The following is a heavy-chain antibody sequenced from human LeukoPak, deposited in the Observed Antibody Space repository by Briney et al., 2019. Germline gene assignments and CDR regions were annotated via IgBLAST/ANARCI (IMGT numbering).Heavy chain of an antibody. V-gene: IGHV4-28*01. D-gene: IGHD2-15*01. J-gene: IGHJ4*02. CDR3: ARLGFCTGGRCLADF. CDR1: DYSISSSDW. Sequence: SETLSLTCAVSDYSISSSDWWGWIRQPPGKGLEWIGCVYYNGGTYYNPSLKSRVTVSVDTSKNQFSLKLNSVTAADTAVYYCARLGFCTGGRCLADFWGQGTLVTVSS. CDR2: VYYNGGT.